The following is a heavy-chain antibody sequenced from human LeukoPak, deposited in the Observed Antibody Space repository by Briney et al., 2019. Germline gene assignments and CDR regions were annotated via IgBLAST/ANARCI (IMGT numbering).Heavy chain of an antibody. CDR1: GYTFTSYY. V-gene: IGHV3-30-3*01. J-gene: IGHJ5*02. CDR3: ADPHSSSFGP. Sequence: SCKASGYTFTSYYMHWVRPAPGKGLEWVAVISYDGSNKYYADSVKGRFTISRDNSKNTLYLQMNSLRAEDTAVYYCADPHSSSFGPWGQGTLVTVSS. CDR2: ISYDGSNK. D-gene: IGHD6-13*01.